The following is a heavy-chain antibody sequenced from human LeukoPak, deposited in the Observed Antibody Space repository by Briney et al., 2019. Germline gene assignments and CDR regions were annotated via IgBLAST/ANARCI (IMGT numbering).Heavy chain of an antibody. CDR1: GFTFSSHA. Sequence: PGGSLRLSCAASGFTFSSHAMSWVRQAPGKGLEWVSTIDGSGGSTYYADSVKGRFTISRDNSKNTLYLQMNSLRAGDTAVYYCARLWFGELLSELGSNAFDIWGQGTMVTVSS. D-gene: IGHD3-10*01. J-gene: IGHJ3*02. V-gene: IGHV3-23*01. CDR3: ARLWFGELLSELGSNAFDI. CDR2: IDGSGGST.